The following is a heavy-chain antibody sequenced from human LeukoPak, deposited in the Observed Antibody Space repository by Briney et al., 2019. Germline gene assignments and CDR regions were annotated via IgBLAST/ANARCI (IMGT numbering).Heavy chain of an antibody. D-gene: IGHD4-17*01. J-gene: IGHJ4*02. CDR2: INAGNGNT. CDR1: GYTFTSYD. CDR3: ARVPTVISALWDY. Sequence: ASVKVSCKASGYTFTSYDINWVRQATGQGLEWMGWINAGNGNTKYSQKFQGRVTITRDTSASTAYMELSSLRSEDTAVYYCARVPTVISALWDYWGQGTLVTVSS. V-gene: IGHV1-3*01.